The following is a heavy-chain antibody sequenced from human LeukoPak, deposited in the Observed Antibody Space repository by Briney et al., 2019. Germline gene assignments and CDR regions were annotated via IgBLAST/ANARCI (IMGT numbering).Heavy chain of an antibody. Sequence: SETLSLTCTVSGYSISSGYYWGWIRQPPGRGLEWIGSIYHSGSTYYNPSLKSRVTISVDTSKNQFSLKLSSVTAADTAVYYCARAKYQLGWFDPWGRGTLVTVSS. J-gene: IGHJ5*02. CDR1: GYSISSGYY. CDR3: ARAKYQLGWFDP. V-gene: IGHV4-38-2*02. CDR2: IYHSGST. D-gene: IGHD2-2*01.